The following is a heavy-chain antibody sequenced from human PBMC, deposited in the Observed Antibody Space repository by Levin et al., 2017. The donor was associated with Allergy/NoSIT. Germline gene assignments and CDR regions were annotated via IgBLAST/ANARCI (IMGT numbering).Heavy chain of an antibody. V-gene: IGHV1-69*01. D-gene: IGHD3-10*01. J-gene: IGHJ4*02. CDR3: AREDKPHYYGSGSYPDY. Sequence: KISCKASGGTFSSYAISWVRQAPGQGLEWMGGIIPIFGTANYAQKFQGRVTITADESTSTAYMELSSLRSEDTAVYYCAREDKPHYYGSGSYPDYWGQGTLVTVSS. CDR1: GGTFSSYA. CDR2: IIPIFGTA.